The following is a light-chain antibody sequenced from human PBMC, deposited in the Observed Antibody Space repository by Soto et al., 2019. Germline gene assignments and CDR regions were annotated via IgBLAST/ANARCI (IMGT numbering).Light chain of an antibody. CDR1: QGISSY. CDR3: LQDYNYPRT. Sequence: AIQLTQSPSSLSASVGDRVTITCRASQGISSYLAWYQQQPGKAPKLLIYSASTLQSGVPPTSSGSGSGTDFTLTISSLQPADFATYYCLQDYNYPRTFGQGTKVDIK. V-gene: IGKV1-6*01. J-gene: IGKJ1*01. CDR2: SAS.